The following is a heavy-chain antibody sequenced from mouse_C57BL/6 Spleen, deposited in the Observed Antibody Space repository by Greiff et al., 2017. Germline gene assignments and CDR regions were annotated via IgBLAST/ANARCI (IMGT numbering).Heavy chain of an antibody. J-gene: IGHJ4*01. Sequence: VQLQQSGAELVRPGASVTLSCKASGYTFTDYEMHWVKQTPVHGLEWIGAIDPETGGTAYNQKFKGKAILTADKSSSTAYMELRSLTSEDSAVYYCTTITTVVNYYARDYWGQGTSVTVSS. CDR3: TTITTVVNYYARDY. CDR2: IDPETGGT. D-gene: IGHD1-1*01. V-gene: IGHV1-15*01. CDR1: GYTFTDYE.